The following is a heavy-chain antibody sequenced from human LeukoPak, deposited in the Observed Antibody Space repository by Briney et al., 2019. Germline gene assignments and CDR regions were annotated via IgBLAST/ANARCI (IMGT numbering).Heavy chain of an antibody. V-gene: IGHV3-30*04. CDR1: GFTFSSYA. J-gene: IGHJ4*02. Sequence: GGSLRLSCAVSGFTFSSYAMHWVRQAPGKGLEWVAVISYDGSNKYYADSVKGRFTISRDNSKNTLYLQMNSLRAEDTAVYYCARGYSGYDGFDYWGQGTLVTVSS. CDR3: ARGYSGYDGFDY. D-gene: IGHD5-12*01. CDR2: ISYDGSNK.